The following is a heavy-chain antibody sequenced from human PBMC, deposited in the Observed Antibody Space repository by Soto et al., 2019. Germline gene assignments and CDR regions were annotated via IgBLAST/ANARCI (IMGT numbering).Heavy chain of an antibody. CDR3: ARVLVGYYGSGSYYPCRYMDV. D-gene: IGHD3-10*01. V-gene: IGHV4-34*01. Sequence: SETLSLTCAVYGGSFSGYYWSWIRQPPGKGLEWIGEINHSGSTNYNPSLKSRVTISVDTSKNQCSLKLSSVTAADTAVYYCARVLVGYYGSGSYYPCRYMDVWGKGTTVTASS. CDR2: INHSGST. CDR1: GGSFSGYY. J-gene: IGHJ6*03.